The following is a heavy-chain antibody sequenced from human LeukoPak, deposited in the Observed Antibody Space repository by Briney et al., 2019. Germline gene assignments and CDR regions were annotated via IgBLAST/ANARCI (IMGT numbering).Heavy chain of an antibody. J-gene: IGHJ3*02. Sequence: GRSLRLSCAASGFTFSSYAMHWVRQAPGKGLEWVAVISYDGSNKYYADSVKGRFTISRDNSKNTLYLQVNSLRAEDTAVYYCARESGNAFDIWGQGTMVTVSS. D-gene: IGHD1-1*01. V-gene: IGHV3-30-3*01. CDR3: ARESGNAFDI. CDR2: ISYDGSNK. CDR1: GFTFSSYA.